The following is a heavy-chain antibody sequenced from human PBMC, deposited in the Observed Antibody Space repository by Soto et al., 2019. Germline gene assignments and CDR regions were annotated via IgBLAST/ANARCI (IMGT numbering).Heavy chain of an antibody. J-gene: IGHJ4*02. CDR1: GRSFSGYY. CDR2: INHSGST. Sequence: QVQLQQWGAGLLKPSETLSLTCAVYGRSFSGYYWSWIRQTPGKGLEWIGEINHSGSTNYNPSLKIRVTGSVDTSQTQVSRNRSSVSAADTAVYYWARTYVCNSGVFDYWCQGTLVSVSS. V-gene: IGHV4-34*01. CDR3: ARTYVCNSGVFDY. D-gene: IGHD3-16*01.